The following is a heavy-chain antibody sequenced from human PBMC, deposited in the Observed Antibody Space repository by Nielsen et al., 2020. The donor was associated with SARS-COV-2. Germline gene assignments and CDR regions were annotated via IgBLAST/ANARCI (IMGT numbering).Heavy chain of an antibody. D-gene: IGHD6-13*01. CDR3: ARVSMQQLGFDP. Sequence: SETLSLTCAVYGGSFSSYYWSWIRQPPGKGLEWIGYIYYSGSTNYNPSLKSRVTISVDTSKNQFSLKLSSVTAADTAVYYCARVSMQQLGFDPWGQGTLVTVSS. J-gene: IGHJ5*02. CDR1: GGSFSSYY. V-gene: IGHV4-59*13. CDR2: IYYSGST.